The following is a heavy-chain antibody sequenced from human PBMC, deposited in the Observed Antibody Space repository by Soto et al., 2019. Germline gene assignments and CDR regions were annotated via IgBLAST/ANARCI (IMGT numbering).Heavy chain of an antibody. CDR3: ARNFYDSSGYWDY. J-gene: IGHJ4*02. D-gene: IGHD3-22*01. V-gene: IGHV3-33*01. Sequence: QVQLVESGGGVVQPGRSLRLSCAASGFTFSSYGMLWVRQAPGKGLEWVAVIWYDGSNKYYADSVKGRFTISRDNSKNTLYLQMNSLRAEDTAVYYCARNFYDSSGYWDYWGQGTLVTVSS. CDR2: IWYDGSNK. CDR1: GFTFSSYG.